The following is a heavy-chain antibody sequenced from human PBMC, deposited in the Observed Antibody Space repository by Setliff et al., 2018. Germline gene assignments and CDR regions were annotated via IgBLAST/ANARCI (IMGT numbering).Heavy chain of an antibody. CDR2: INHSGST. Sequence: SETLSLTCAVYGGSFSGYYWSWIRQPPGKGLEWIGEINHSGSTNYNPSLKSRVTISVDTSKNQFSLKLSSVTAADTAVYYCARVPPQCYFDYWGQGTLVTVSS. V-gene: IGHV4-34*01. J-gene: IGHJ4*02. CDR1: GGSFSGYY. D-gene: IGHD6-19*01. CDR3: ARVPPQCYFDY.